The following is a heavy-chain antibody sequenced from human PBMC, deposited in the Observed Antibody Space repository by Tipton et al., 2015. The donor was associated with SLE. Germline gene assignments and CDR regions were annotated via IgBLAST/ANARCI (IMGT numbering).Heavy chain of an antibody. CDR2: VYYTGST. CDR3: TRDRTPDYYYYYMDV. CDR1: GDSISSSSYY. V-gene: IGHV4-39*07. D-gene: IGHD2-15*01. J-gene: IGHJ6*03. Sequence: TLSLTCIVSGDSISSSSYYWGWIRQPPGKGLEWVGTVYYTGSTNYNPSLKSRVTMSVDTSENQFSLRVTSVTAADSAIYYCTRDRTPDYYYYYMDVWGKGTTVTVSS.